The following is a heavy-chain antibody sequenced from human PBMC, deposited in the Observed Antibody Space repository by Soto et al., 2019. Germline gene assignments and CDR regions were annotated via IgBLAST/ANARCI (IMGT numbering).Heavy chain of an antibody. CDR2: ISSSSSYI. CDR1: GFTFSSYS. V-gene: IGHV3-21*01. D-gene: IGHD3-22*01. J-gene: IGHJ5*02. CDR3: AREKAFTWYYYHRDPWFDP. Sequence: GGSLRLSGAASGFTFSSYSMNWVRQAPWKGLEWVSSISSSSSYIYYADSVKGRFTISRDNAKNSLYLQMNSLRAEDTAVYYCAREKAFTWYYYHRDPWFDPCGQGTLVTVSS.